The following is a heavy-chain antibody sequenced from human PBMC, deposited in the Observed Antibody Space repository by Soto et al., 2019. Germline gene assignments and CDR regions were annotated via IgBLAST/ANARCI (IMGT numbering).Heavy chain of an antibody. V-gene: IGHV1-18*01. J-gene: IGHJ6*02. CDR3: AREILRFLEWGQTPLYYYYGMDV. CDR2: ISAYNGNT. D-gene: IGHD3-3*01. CDR1: GYTFTSYG. Sequence: ASVKVSCKASGYTFTSYGISWVRQATGQGLEWMGWISAYNGNTNYAQKLQGRVTMTTDTSTSTAYMELRSLRSDDTAVYYCAREILRFLEWGQTPLYYYYGMDVWGQGTTVTVS.